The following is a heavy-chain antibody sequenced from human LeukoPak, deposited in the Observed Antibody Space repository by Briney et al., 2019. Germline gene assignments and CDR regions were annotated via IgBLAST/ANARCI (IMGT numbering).Heavy chain of an antibody. J-gene: IGHJ3*02. Sequence: SETLSLTCAVYGGPFSGYYWSWIRQPPGKGLEWIGEINHSGSTNYNPSLKSRVTISVDTSKNQFSLKLSSVTAADTAVYYCARGDFWSPFDAFDIWGQGTMVTVSS. CDR2: INHSGST. V-gene: IGHV4-34*01. CDR1: GGPFSGYY. D-gene: IGHD3-3*01. CDR3: ARGDFWSPFDAFDI.